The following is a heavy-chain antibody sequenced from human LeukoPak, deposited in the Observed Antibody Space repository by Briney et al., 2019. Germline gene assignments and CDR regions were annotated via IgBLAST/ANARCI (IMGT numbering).Heavy chain of an antibody. CDR3: ARRLYCSSTSCHPVDY. CDR1: GGSFSGYY. J-gene: IGHJ4*02. D-gene: IGHD2-2*01. Sequence: SETLSLTCAVYGGSFSGYYWSWIRQPPGKGLEWIGEINHSGSTNYNPSLKSRVTTSVDTSKNQFSLKLSSVTAADTAVYYCARRLYCSSTSCHPVDYWGQGALVTVSS. V-gene: IGHV4-34*01. CDR2: INHSGST.